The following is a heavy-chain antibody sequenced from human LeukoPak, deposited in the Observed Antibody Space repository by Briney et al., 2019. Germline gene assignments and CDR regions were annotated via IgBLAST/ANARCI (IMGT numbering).Heavy chain of an antibody. CDR2: IYYSGST. CDR1: GGSISGYY. V-gene: IGHV4-59*01. Sequence: SETLSLTCTFSGGSISGYYWSWIRQPPGKGLEWIGYIYYSGSTKYNPSLKSRVTISVDTSKNQFSLKLSSVTAADTAVYYCASSYSNYGWFDPWGQGTLVNVSS. J-gene: IGHJ5*02. CDR3: ASSYSNYGWFDP. D-gene: IGHD4-11*01.